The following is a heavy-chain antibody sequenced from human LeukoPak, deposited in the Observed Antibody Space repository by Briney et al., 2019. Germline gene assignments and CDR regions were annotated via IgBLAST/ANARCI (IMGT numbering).Heavy chain of an antibody. CDR2: INAGNGNT. V-gene: IGHV1-3*01. D-gene: IGHD2-2*01. Sequence: GASVKVSCKASGYTFTSYAMHWVRQAPGQSLEWMGWINAGNGNTKYSQKFQGRVTITRDTSASTAYMELSGLRSEDTAVYYCASTGYCSSTSCYLSWFDPWGQGTLVTVSS. CDR1: GYTFTSYA. CDR3: ASTGYCSSTSCYLSWFDP. J-gene: IGHJ5*02.